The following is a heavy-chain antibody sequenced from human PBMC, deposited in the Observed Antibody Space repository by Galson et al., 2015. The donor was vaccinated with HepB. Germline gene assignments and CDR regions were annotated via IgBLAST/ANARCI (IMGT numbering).Heavy chain of an antibody. D-gene: IGHD3-22*01. CDR2: IKQDGSEK. V-gene: IGHV3-7*03. CDR3: AREGDSGGYATVRSDFDY. J-gene: IGHJ4*02. Sequence: SLRLSCAASGFTFSSYWMIWVRQAPGKGLEWVANIKQDGSEKYYVDSVKGRFTISRDNAKNSLFLQMNSLRAEDTAVYYCAREGDSGGYATVRSDFDYWGQGTLVTVSS. CDR1: GFTFSSYW.